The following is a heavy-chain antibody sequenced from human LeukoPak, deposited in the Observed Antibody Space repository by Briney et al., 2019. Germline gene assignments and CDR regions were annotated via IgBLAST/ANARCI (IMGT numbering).Heavy chain of an antibody. CDR3: ASGAVTTHDY. CDR1: GGSISSYY. J-gene: IGHJ4*02. V-gene: IGHV4-59*08. CDR2: ISYSGST. Sequence: PSETLSLTCTVSGGSISSYYWSWIRQPPGKGLEWIACISYSGSTKYNPSLKSRVTISVDTSKNQLSLKLSSVTAADTAVYYCASGAVTTHDYWGQGTLVTVSS. D-gene: IGHD4-11*01.